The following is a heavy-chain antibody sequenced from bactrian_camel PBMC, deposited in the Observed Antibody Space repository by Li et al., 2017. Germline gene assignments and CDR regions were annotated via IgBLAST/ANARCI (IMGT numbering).Heavy chain of an antibody. V-gene: IGHV3S6*01. CDR3: ATDKSERWNTLASRVKGCILTVAEEDFAH. CDR2: IYSDGSVT. Sequence: VQLVESGGGLVQPGGSLRLSCAASGFTSSTYVMYWVRQAPGKGLEWVSSIYSDGSVTYYPDSVKGRFTISRDNAKNTVYLQMNNTKPEDTALYYCATDKSERWNTLASRVKGCILTVAEEDFAHWGQGTQVTV. D-gene: IGHD5*01. CDR1: GFTSSTYV. J-gene: IGHJ4*01.